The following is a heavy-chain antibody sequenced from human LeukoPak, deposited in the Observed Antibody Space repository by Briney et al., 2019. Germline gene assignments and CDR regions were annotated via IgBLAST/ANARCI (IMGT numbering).Heavy chain of an antibody. D-gene: IGHD3-22*01. V-gene: IGHV4-4*07. Sequence: PSETPSLTCTVSGGSISSYYWSWIRQPAGKGLEWIGRIYTSGSTNYNPSLKSRVTMSVDTSKNQFSLKLGSVTAADTAVYYCARDYYDSSGYYFFDYWGQGTLVTVSS. J-gene: IGHJ4*02. CDR3: ARDYYDSSGYYFFDY. CDR1: GGSISSYY. CDR2: IYTSGST.